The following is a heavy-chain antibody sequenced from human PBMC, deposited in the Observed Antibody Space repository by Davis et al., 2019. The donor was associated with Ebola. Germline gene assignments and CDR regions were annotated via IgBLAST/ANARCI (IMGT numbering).Heavy chain of an antibody. V-gene: IGHV3-15*01. CDR3: TLGEN. Sequence: GESLKISCAASGFSFRNAWMTWVRQCPGKGLQWIGRIRSRSDGGTTDYAAPVKGRFTISRDDSQNMVYLQMNSLKTEDTAVYFCTLGENWGPGTQVTVSS. CDR1: GFSFRNAW. J-gene: IGHJ4*02. CDR2: IRSRSDGGTT. D-gene: IGHD3-16*01.